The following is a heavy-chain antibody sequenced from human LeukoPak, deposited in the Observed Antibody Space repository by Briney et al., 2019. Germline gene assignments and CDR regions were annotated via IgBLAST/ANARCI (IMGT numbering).Heavy chain of an antibody. D-gene: IGHD3-9*01. CDR3: AKSAVYDILTGYLDY. V-gene: IGHV3-23*01. CDR1: GSTFSSYA. Sequence: GGSLRLSCAASGSTFSSYAMSWVRQAPGKGLEWVSAISGSGGNTFDADSVKGRFTISRDNSNNTLYLQMNSLRAEDTAVYYCAKSAVYDILTGYLDYWGQGTLVTVSS. J-gene: IGHJ4*02. CDR2: ISGSGGNT.